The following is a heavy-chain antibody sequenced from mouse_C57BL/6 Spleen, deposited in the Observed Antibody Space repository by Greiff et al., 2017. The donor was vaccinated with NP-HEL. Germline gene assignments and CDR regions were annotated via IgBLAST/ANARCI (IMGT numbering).Heavy chain of an antibody. V-gene: IGHV3-1*01. CDR1: GYSITSGYD. CDR2: ISYSGST. CDR3: ARGGTSGAMDY. D-gene: IGHD3-1*01. Sequence: DVQLQESGPGMVKPSQSLSLTCTVTGYSITSGYDWHWIRHFPGNKLEWMGYISYSGSTNYNPSLKSRISITHDTSKNHFFLKLNSVTTEDTATYYCARGGTSGAMDYWGQGTSVTVSS. J-gene: IGHJ4*01.